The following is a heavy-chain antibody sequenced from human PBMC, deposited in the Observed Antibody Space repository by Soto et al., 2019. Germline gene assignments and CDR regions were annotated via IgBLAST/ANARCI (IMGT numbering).Heavy chain of an antibody. V-gene: IGHV4-31*03. J-gene: IGHJ4*02. Sequence: TSETLSLTCTVSGGSISSGGYYWSWIRQHPGKGLEWIGYIYYSGSTYYNPSLKSRVTISVDTSKNQFSLKLSSVTAADTAVYYCAREMTTVTTDHFDYWGQGTLVTVSS. CDR1: GGSISSGGYY. CDR2: IYYSGST. D-gene: IGHD4-17*01. CDR3: AREMTTVTTDHFDY.